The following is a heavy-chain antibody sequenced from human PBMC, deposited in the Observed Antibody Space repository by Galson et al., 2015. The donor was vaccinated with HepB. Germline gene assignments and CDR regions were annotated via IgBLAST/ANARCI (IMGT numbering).Heavy chain of an antibody. J-gene: IGHJ3*02. D-gene: IGHD3-3*01. CDR2: ISAYNDKT. V-gene: IGHV1-18*01. Sequence: SVKVSCKASGYIFNTYGISWVRQAPGQGLEWMGWISAYNDKTNYTQEVQGRVTMTTDTSTSTAYMELRSLRSDDTAMYFCARDTYYGVVIAHDAFDIWGQGTMVTVSS. CDR1: GYIFNTYG. CDR3: ARDTYYGVVIAHDAFDI.